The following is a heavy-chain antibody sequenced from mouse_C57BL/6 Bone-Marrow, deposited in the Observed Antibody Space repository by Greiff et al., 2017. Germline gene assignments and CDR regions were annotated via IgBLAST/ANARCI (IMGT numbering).Heavy chain of an antibody. CDR3: ARRGTTVVADWYFDV. V-gene: IGHV1-47*01. Sequence: VKVVESGAELVKPGASVKMSCKASGYTFTTYPIEWMKQNHGKSLEWIGNFHPYNDDTKYNEKFKGKATLTVEKSSSTVYLELSRLTSDDSAVYYCARRGTTVVADWYFDVWGTGTTVTVSS. D-gene: IGHD1-1*01. CDR2: FHPYNDDT. CDR1: GYTFTTYP. J-gene: IGHJ1*03.